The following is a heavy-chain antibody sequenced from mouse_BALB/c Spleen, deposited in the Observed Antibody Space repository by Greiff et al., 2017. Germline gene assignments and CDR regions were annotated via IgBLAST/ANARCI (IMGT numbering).Heavy chain of an antibody. CDR3: ARMAGNYPPYAMDY. V-gene: IGHV14-3*02. D-gene: IGHD2-1*01. J-gene: IGHJ4*01. CDR1: GFNIKDTY. CDR2: IDPANGNT. Sequence: VQLKQSGAELVKPGASVKLSCTASGFNIKDTYMHWVKQRPEQGLEWIGRIDPANGNTKYDPKFQGKATITADTSSNTAYLQLSSLTSEDTAVYYCARMAGNYPPYAMDYWGQGTSVTVSS.